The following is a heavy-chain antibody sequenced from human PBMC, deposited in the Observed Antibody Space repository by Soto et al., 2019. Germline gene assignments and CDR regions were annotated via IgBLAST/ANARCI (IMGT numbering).Heavy chain of an antibody. V-gene: IGHV4-34*01. CDR2: IHPSGST. J-gene: IGHJ5*02. CDR1: SGSFSSYY. CDR3: ATTYSSSWYWFDP. D-gene: IGHD6-13*01. Sequence: SETLSLTCAVHSGSFSSYYCTWTRQPPGKGLEWIGEIHPSGSTNYNPSLKSRVTISVDTSKNQFSLKLSSVTAADTAVYYCATTYSSSWYWFDPWGQGTLVTVSS.